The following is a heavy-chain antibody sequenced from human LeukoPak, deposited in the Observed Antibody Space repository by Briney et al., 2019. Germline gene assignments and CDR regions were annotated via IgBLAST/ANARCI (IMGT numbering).Heavy chain of an antibody. CDR1: GFTFSSYA. J-gene: IGHJ4*02. CDR2: ISGSGDST. Sequence: PGGSLRLSCAASGFTFSSYAMSWVRQAPGKWLGWVSTISGSGDSTYYAYSVRGRFTVSRDNSKNTLFLQMNSLRAEDTAVYHCAKDLRSRPSGGFHYWGQGTLVTVSS. V-gene: IGHV3-23*01. CDR3: AKDLRSRPSGGFHY. D-gene: IGHD6-19*01.